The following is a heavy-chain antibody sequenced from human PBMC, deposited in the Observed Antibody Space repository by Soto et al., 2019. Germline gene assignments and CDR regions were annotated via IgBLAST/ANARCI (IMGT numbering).Heavy chain of an antibody. V-gene: IGHV3-23*01. CDR3: VKGAWLDY. J-gene: IGHJ4*02. CDR1: GFTFSTFD. CDR2: IRGVAGST. Sequence: PGGSLRLSCAASGFTFSTFDMTWVRQAPGKGLEWVSLIRGVAGSTHYADYVKGRFTISKDNSKNMLYLEMNSLRGDDTAVYFCVKGAWLDYWGQGNMVTVSS.